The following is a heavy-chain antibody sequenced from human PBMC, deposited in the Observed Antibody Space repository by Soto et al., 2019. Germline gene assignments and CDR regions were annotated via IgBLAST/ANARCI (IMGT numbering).Heavy chain of an antibody. CDR2: IYYSGST. J-gene: IGHJ4*02. D-gene: IGHD2-15*01. CDR3: ARRYGGNFDY. Sequence: SETLSLTCTVSGGSISSGGYYWSRIRQHPGKGLEWIGYIYYSGSTYYNPSLKSRVTISVDTSKNQFSLKLSSVTAADTAVYYCARRYGGNFDYWGQGTQVTVSS. V-gene: IGHV4-31*03. CDR1: GGSISSGGYY.